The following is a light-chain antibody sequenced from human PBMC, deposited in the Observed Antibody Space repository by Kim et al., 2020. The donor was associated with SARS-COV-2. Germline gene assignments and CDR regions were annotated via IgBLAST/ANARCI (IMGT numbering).Light chain of an antibody. V-gene: IGLV3-1*01. CDR2: QGK. J-gene: IGLJ2*01. Sequence: SVSPGQTASIICSGDKLGDKYASWYQQKPGQAPVVVIYQGKNRPSGIPERFSGSSSGNTATLTISETQAMDEADYYCQAWDSNTVVFGGGTQLTVL. CDR3: QAWDSNTVV. CDR1: KLGDKY.